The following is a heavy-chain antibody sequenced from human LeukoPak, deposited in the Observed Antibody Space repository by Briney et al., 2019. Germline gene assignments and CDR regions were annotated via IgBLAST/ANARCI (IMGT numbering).Heavy chain of an antibody. CDR1: GGTFSSYA. V-gene: IGHV1-69*05. D-gene: IGHD2-15*01. Sequence: SVKVSSKASGGTFSSYAISWVRQAPGQGLEWMGGIIPIFGTANYAQKFQGRVTITTDESASTAYMELSSLRSEDTAVYYCASMVVAATKRAGYFDYWGQGTLVTVSS. CDR2: IIPIFGTA. J-gene: IGHJ4*02. CDR3: ASMVVAATKRAGYFDY.